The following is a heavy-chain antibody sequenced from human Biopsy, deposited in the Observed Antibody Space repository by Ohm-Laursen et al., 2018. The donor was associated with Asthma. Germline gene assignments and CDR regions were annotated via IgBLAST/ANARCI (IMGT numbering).Heavy chain of an antibody. CDR2: INAGNGDT. Sequence: GASVKVSCKASGYTFISYAIHWVRQAPGQRLEWMGWINAGNGDTKYSQKFQGRVTITRDTSASTAYMDLSSLRSEDTAVYYCARTYYDFLTGQVNDAFATWGQGTVVTVSS. CDR3: ARTYYDFLTGQVNDAFAT. CDR1: GYTFISYA. D-gene: IGHD3-9*01. V-gene: IGHV1-3*01. J-gene: IGHJ3*02.